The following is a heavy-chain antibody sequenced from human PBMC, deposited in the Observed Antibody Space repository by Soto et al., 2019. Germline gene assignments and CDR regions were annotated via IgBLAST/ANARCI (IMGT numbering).Heavy chain of an antibody. CDR3: AKGDIVVVPAAQHYYYYYMDV. J-gene: IGHJ6*03. V-gene: IGHV1-2*04. Sequence: ASVKVSCKASGYTFTGYYMHWVRQAPGQGLEWMGWINPNSGGTNYAQKFQGWVTMTRDTSISTAYMELSRLRSDDTAVYYCAKGDIVVVPAAQHYYYYYMDVWGKGTTVTVSS. CDR2: INPNSGGT. CDR1: GYTFTGYY. D-gene: IGHD2-2*01.